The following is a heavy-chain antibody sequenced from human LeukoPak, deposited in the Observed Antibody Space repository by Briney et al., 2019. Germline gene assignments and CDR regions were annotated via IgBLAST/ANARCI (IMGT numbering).Heavy chain of an antibody. D-gene: IGHD5-12*01. V-gene: IGHV1-69*06. Sequence: ASVKVSCKASGGTFSSYAISWVRQAPGQGLEWMGGITPIFGTANYAQKFQGRVTITADKSTSTAYMELSSLRSEDTAVYYCAREAYSGYDTVFDYWGQGTLVTVSS. J-gene: IGHJ4*02. CDR2: ITPIFGTA. CDR1: GGTFSSYA. CDR3: AREAYSGYDTVFDY.